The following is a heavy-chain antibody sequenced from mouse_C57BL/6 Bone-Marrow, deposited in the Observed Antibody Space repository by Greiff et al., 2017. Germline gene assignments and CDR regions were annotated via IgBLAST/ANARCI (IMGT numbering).Heavy chain of an antibody. CDR1: GFSFNTYA. J-gene: IGHJ3*01. V-gene: IGHV10-1*01. Sequence: EVQLVESGGGLVQPKGSLKLSCAASGFSFNTYAMNWVRQAPGKGLEWVARIRSKSNNYATYYADSVKDRFTISRDDSESMLYLQMNNLKTEDTAMYYCVREGPNYGSRGFFAYWGQGTLVTVSA. CDR2: IRSKSNNYAT. D-gene: IGHD1-1*01. CDR3: VREGPNYGSRGFFAY.